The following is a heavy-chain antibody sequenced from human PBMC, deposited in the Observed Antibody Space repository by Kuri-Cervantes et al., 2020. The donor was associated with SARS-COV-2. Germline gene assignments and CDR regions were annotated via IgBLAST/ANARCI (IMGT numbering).Heavy chain of an antibody. CDR2: IYSGGST. J-gene: IGHJ4*02. CDR3: ARTNSGSFYFDY. CDR1: GFTVSSNY. D-gene: IGHD1-26*01. V-gene: IGHV3-53*01. Sequence: GGSLRLSCAASGFTVSSNYISWVRQAPGKGLEWVSVIYSGGSTYYADSVKGRFTISRDNSKNTLYLQMNSLRAEDTAVYYCARTNSGSFYFDYWGQGNLVTVSS.